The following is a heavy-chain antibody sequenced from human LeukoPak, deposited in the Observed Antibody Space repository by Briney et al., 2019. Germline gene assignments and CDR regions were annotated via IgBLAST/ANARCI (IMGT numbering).Heavy chain of an antibody. CDR2: IKQDGSGK. Sequence: GGSLRLSCAASGFTFSSYWMSWVRQAPGKGLEWVANIKQDGSGKYYVDSVKGRFTISRDNSKNTLYLQMNSLRAEDTAVYYCARDLFVKVVVTALGAFDIWGQGTMVTVSS. CDR3: ARDLFVKVVVTALGAFDI. J-gene: IGHJ3*02. V-gene: IGHV3-7*01. CDR1: GFTFSSYW. D-gene: IGHD2-21*02.